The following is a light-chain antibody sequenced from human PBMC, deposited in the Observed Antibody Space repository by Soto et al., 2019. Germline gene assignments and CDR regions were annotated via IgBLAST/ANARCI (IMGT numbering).Light chain of an antibody. V-gene: IGLV1-47*02. CDR1: SSNIGTNY. J-gene: IGLJ1*01. CDR2: NNN. CDR3: AAWDDSLSGYV. Sequence: QSALTQPPSASGTPGQRVTISCSGSSSNIGTNYVYWYQQLPGTAPKLLIYNNNQRPSGVPDRFSGSKSGTSASLAISGLRPEDEADYYCAAWDDSLSGYVFGTGTKVTVL.